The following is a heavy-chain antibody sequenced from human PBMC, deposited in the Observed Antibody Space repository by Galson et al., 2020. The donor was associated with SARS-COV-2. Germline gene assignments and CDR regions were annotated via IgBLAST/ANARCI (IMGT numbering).Heavy chain of an antibody. V-gene: IGHV4-39*07. CDR2: IYYNGIT. Sequence: SETLSLTCTVSGDSIRTRDYYWGWIRQTPGKGLEWIGAIYYNGITYYNPSLKSRVTISLDTPKNQFSLKMSSVTAADTAVYYCARDRGGNIFDKWGQGTLVTVSS. CDR3: ARDRGGNIFDK. J-gene: IGHJ4*02. CDR1: GDSIRTRDYY. D-gene: IGHD3-10*01.